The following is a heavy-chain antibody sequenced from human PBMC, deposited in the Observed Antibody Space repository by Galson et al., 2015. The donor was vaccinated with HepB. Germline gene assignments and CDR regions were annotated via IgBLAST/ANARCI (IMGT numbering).Heavy chain of an antibody. CDR1: GYTFTSYG. J-gene: IGHJ5*02. V-gene: IGHV1-18*04. CDR2: ISAYNGNT. CDR3: ARGRITIFGVVIFDP. Sequence: SVKVSCKASGYTFTSYGISWVRQAPGQGLEWMGWISAYNGNTNYAQKLQGRVTMTTDTSISTAYMELSSLRSEDTAVYYCARGRITIFGVVIFDPWGQGTLVTVSS. D-gene: IGHD3-3*01.